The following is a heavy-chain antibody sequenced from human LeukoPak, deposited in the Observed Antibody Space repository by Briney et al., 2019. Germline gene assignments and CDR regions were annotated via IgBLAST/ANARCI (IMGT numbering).Heavy chain of an antibody. D-gene: IGHD3-10*01. CDR1: GFTFSSYG. V-gene: IGHV3-23*01. J-gene: IGHJ4*02. CDR3: AKDLSGHYGSGSYYSFDY. CDR2: FSGSGGGT. Sequence: PGRSLRLSCAASGFTFSSYGMHWVRQAPGKGLEWVSGFSGSGGGTYYADSVKGRFTISRDNSKNTLYLQMNSLRAEDTAIYYCAKDLSGHYGSGSYYSFDYWGQGTLVTVSS.